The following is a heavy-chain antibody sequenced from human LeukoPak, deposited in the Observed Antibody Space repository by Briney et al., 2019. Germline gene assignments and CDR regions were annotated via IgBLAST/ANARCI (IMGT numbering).Heavy chain of an antibody. J-gene: IGHJ4*02. Sequence: GESLQISCKGSGYSFPSYWIGWVRQMPGKGLEWMGIIYPGDSDTRYSPSFQGQVTISADKSISTAYLQWSSLKASDTAMYYCARLPYSSGWYLYDYWGQGTLVTVSS. D-gene: IGHD6-19*01. V-gene: IGHV5-51*01. CDR1: GYSFPSYW. CDR2: IYPGDSDT. CDR3: ARLPYSSGWYLYDY.